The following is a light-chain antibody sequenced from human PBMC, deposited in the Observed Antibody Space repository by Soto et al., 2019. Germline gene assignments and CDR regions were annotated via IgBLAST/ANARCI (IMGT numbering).Light chain of an antibody. CDR1: QNVSSN. V-gene: IGKV3-15*01. J-gene: IGKJ3*01. CDR2: GAS. Sequence: EIVMTPSPATLSVSPGKKGTLSCRASQNVSSNLAWYQQKHDQAPRFLINGASTRATGVPPRFSGSGSGTEFTLTISSLQSEDSAVYFCQHYNSWPFTFGPGTKVDI. CDR3: QHYNSWPFT.